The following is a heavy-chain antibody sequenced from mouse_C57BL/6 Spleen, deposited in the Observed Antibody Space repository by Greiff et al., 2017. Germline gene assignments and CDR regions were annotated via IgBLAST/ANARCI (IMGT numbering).Heavy chain of an antibody. CDR1: GYTFTSYW. CDR3: ARREANWDYFDY. D-gene: IGHD4-1*01. V-gene: IGHV1-59*01. J-gene: IGHJ2*01. CDR2: IDPSDSYT. Sequence: VQLQQSGAELVRPGTSVKLSCKASGYTFTSYWMHWVKQRPGQGLEWIGVIDPSDSYTNYNQKFKGKATLTVDTSSSTAYMQLSSLTSEDSAVYYCARREANWDYFDYWGQGTTLTVSS.